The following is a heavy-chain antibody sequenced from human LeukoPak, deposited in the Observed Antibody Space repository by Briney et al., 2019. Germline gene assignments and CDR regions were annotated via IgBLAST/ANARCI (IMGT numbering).Heavy chain of an antibody. CDR3: AKSFGGYDPRDYFDY. J-gene: IGHJ4*02. Sequence: SETLSLTCAVYGGSFSGYYWSWIRQPPGKGLEWIGEINHSGSTNYNPSLKSRVTISVDTSKNQFSLKLSSVTAADTAVYYCAKSFGGYDPRDYFDYWGQGTLVTVSS. V-gene: IGHV4-34*01. D-gene: IGHD5-12*01. CDR1: GGSFSGYY. CDR2: INHSGST.